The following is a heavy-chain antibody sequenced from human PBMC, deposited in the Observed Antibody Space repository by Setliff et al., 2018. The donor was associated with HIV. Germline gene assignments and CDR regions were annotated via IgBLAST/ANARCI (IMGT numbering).Heavy chain of an antibody. V-gene: IGHV4-30-4*08. CDR2: ITYSGSA. J-gene: IGHJ4*02. Sequence: SETLSLTCAVSGGSISSSNYYWVWIRQPPGKGLEWIGYITYSGSAYYNPSLKSRVTISVDTSKNQVSLKLNSMTAADTAVYFCARVRRDGNSFDDWGQGTLVTVSS. D-gene: IGHD4-4*01. CDR1: GGSISSSNYY. CDR3: ARVRRDGNSFDD.